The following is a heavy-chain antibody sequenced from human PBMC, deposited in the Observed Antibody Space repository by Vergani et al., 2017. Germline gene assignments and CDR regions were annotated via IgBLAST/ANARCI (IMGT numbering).Heavy chain of an antibody. D-gene: IGHD2-15*01. Sequence: EVQLVESGGGLVQPGGSLRLSSAAPVFTSSRYWMSWVRQSPGKGLEWVANIKQVGSEKYYVDSVKGRFTISRDNAKNSLYLQMSSLRAEDTAVYYCARDARVVAAHYYWGQGTLVTVSS. V-gene: IGHV3-7*03. CDR2: IKQVGSEK. CDR3: ARDARVVAAHYY. CDR1: VFTSSRYW. J-gene: IGHJ4*02.